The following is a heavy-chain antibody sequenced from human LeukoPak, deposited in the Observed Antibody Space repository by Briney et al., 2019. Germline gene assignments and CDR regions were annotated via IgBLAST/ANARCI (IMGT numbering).Heavy chain of an antibody. CDR1: GFTFSNYA. CDR3: AKGGYDYVEIGYFDY. D-gene: IGHD5-12*01. CDR2: IIGSSGAT. J-gene: IGHJ4*02. V-gene: IGHV3-23*01. Sequence: PGGSLRLSCAASGFTFSNYAMNWVRQAPGKGLEWVSLIIGSSGATSYADSVKGRFTISRDHSKNTLYLQMNSLRAEDTAVYYCAKGGYDYVEIGYFDYWGQGTLVTVSS.